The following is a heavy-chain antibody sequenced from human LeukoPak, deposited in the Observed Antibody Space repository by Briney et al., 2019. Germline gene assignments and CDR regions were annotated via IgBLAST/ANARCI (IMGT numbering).Heavy chain of an antibody. V-gene: IGHV1-69*06. Sequence: GASVKVSCKASGGPFSNYAISWVRQAPGQGLEWMGGIIPIFGTGNYAQKFQDRVTITADKSTSTAYMELSSLRSEDTAVYYCARVGPYFDYWGQGTLATVSS. CDR3: ARVGPYFDY. J-gene: IGHJ4*02. CDR2: IIPIFGTG. CDR1: GGPFSNYA.